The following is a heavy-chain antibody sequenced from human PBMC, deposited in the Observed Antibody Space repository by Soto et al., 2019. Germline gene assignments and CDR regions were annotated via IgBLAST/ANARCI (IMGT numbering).Heavy chain of an antibody. Sequence: GESLKISCKGSGYSFTSYWIGWVRQMPGKGLEWMGIIYPGDSDTRYSPSFQGQVTVSADKSISTAYLQWSSLKASDTAMYYCARGGGASPLGHAYYYYGMDVWGQGTTVTVSS. CDR3: ARGGGASPLGHAYYYYGMDV. D-gene: IGHD1-26*01. V-gene: IGHV5-51*01. J-gene: IGHJ6*02. CDR2: IYPGDSDT. CDR1: GYSFTSYW.